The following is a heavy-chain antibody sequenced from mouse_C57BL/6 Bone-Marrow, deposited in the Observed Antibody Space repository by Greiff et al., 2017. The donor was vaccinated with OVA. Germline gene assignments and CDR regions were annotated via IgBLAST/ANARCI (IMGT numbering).Heavy chain of an antibody. V-gene: IGHV5-9-1*02. CDR3: TRLLDAMDY. Sequence: EVQLVESGAGLVKPGGSLKLSCAASGFTLSSYAMSWVRQTPEKRLEWVAYNSSGGDYIYYADTVKGRFTISRDNARNTLYLQMSSLKSEDTAMYYCTRLLDAMDYWGQGTSVTVSS. CDR2: NSSGGDYI. CDR1: GFTLSSYA. D-gene: IGHD2-1*01. J-gene: IGHJ4*01.